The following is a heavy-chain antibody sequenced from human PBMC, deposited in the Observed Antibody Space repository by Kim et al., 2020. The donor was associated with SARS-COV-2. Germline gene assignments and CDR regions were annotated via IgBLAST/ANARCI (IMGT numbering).Heavy chain of an antibody. D-gene: IGHD2-2*01. J-gene: IGHJ6*02. CDR2: MNPNSGNT. Sequence: ASVKVSCKASGYTFTSYDINWVRQATGQGLEWMGWMNPNSGNTGYAQKFQGRVTMTRNTSISTAYMELSSLRSEDTAVYYCARGPTYCSSTSCSTYYYYGMDVWGQGTTDTVSS. CDR3: ARGPTYCSSTSCSTYYYYGMDV. CDR1: GYTFTSYD. V-gene: IGHV1-8*01.